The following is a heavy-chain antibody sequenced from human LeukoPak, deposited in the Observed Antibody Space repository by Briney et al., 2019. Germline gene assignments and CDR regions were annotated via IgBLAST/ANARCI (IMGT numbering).Heavy chain of an antibody. J-gene: IGHJ4*02. V-gene: IGHV3-23*01. CDR1: GFTFSSYA. CDR2: ISGSGGTT. CDR3: AKGTTTLVVTKIDY. Sequence: GGSLRLSCAASGFTFSSYAMSWVRQAPGKGLEWVSGISGSGGTTYYADSVKGRFTISRDNSKNTLYLQMNSLRAEDTAVYYCAKGTTTLVVTKIDYWGQGTLVTVSS. D-gene: IGHD4-23*01.